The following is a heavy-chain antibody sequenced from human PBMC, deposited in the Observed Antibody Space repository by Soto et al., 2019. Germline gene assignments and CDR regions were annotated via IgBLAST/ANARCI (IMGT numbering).Heavy chain of an antibody. CDR3: AKDRGCTNGVCPNDAFDI. V-gene: IGHV3-23*01. CDR1: GFTFSSYA. D-gene: IGHD2-8*01. Sequence: EVQLLESGGGLVQPGGSLRLSCAASGFTFSSYAMSWVRQAPGKGLEWVSAISGSGGSTYYADSVKGRFTISRDNSKNTLYLQMNSLRAEDTAVYYCAKDRGCTNGVCPNDAFDIWGQGTMVTVSS. J-gene: IGHJ3*02. CDR2: ISGSGGST.